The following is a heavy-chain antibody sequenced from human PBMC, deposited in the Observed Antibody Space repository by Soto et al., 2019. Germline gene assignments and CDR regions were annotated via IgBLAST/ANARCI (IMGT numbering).Heavy chain of an antibody. CDR2: INPSGGST. V-gene: IGHV1-46*03. Sequence: GQGLEWMGIINPSGGSTSYAQKFQGRVTMTRDTSTSTVYMELSSLRSEDTAVYYCAREGSGYDPDYYFDYWGQGTLVTVSS. D-gene: IGHD5-12*01. CDR3: AREGSGYDPDYYFDY. J-gene: IGHJ4*02.